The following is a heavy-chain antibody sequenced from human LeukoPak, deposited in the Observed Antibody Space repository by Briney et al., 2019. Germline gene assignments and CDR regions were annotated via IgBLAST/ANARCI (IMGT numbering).Heavy chain of an antibody. CDR1: GYTFTSYY. Sequence: ASVKVSCKASGYTFTSYYMHWVRQAPGQGLEWMRIINPSGGSTSYAQKFQGRVTMTRDTSTSTVYMELSSLRSDDTAVYYCARARGDIVVVPAAIWFDPWGQGTLVTVSS. CDR3: ARARGDIVVVPAAIWFDP. V-gene: IGHV1-46*01. J-gene: IGHJ5*02. D-gene: IGHD2-2*01. CDR2: INPSGGST.